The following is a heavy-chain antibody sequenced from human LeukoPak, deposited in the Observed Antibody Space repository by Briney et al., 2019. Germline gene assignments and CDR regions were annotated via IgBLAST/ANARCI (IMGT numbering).Heavy chain of an antibody. V-gene: IGHV4-4*07. CDR1: GGSISSYY. Sequence: SETLSLTGTVSGGSISSYYWSWIRQRAGKGLEWIGRIYTSGSTNYNPSLKSRVTMSVDTSKNQFSLKLSSVTAADTAVYYCARSLAVAAQIFDYWGQRTLVTVSS. CDR3: ARSLAVAAQIFDY. D-gene: IGHD6-19*01. J-gene: IGHJ4*02. CDR2: IYTSGST.